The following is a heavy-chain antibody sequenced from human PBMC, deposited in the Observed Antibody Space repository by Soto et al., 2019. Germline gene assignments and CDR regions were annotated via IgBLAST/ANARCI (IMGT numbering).Heavy chain of an antibody. CDR1: GYTFTSYD. Sequence: ASVKVSCKASGYTFTSYDINWVRQATGQGLEWMGWMNPNSGNTGYAQKFQGRVTMTRNTSISTAYMELSSLRSEDTAVYYCARGYDDYIWGSYRYTHYYYYYMDVWGKGTTVTV. CDR2: MNPNSGNT. J-gene: IGHJ6*03. D-gene: IGHD3-16*02. CDR3: ARGYDDYIWGSYRYTHYYYYYMDV. V-gene: IGHV1-8*01.